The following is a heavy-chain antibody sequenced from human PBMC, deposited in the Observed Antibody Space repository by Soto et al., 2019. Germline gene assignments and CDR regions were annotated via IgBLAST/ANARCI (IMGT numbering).Heavy chain of an antibody. J-gene: IGHJ5*01. D-gene: IGHD3-16*01. CDR3: ARDWGPYWFDS. Sequence: SETLSLTCTVSGSSLSGGTNSWSWVRQSPGKEMEWIGYTYDTGSTKYNPSLKSRVTISQDTSSNQFSLTMNSVSASDTAVYYCARDWGPYWFDSWGQGILVTVSS. V-gene: IGHV4-61*01. CDR1: GSSLSGGTNS. CDR2: TYDTGST.